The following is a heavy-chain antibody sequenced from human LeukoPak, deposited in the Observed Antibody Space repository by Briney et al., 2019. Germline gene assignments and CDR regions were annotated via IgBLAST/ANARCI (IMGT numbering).Heavy chain of an antibody. V-gene: IGHV3-30*18. J-gene: IGHJ4*02. D-gene: IGHD2-21*02. CDR2: ISNNENDK. CDR1: GFTFSSYG. Sequence: PAGSLRLSCAASGFTFSSYGMLWVRQAPGKGLEWVAIISNNENDKYYADSVKGRFTISRDNSKNTLYLQMNSLRAEDTAVYYCANQCGGGCSVDLWGQGTLVTVSS. CDR3: ANQCGGGCSVDL.